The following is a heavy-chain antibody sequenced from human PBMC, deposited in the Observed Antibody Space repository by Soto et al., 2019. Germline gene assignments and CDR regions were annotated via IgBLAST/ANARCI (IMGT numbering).Heavy chain of an antibody. V-gene: IGHV3-23*01. CDR1: GFSFSSFT. CDR2: ISGGAGST. D-gene: IGHD6-19*01. CDR3: ARVGSTGWYNFDY. J-gene: IGHJ4*02. Sequence: GGSLRLSCAASGFSFSSFTMTWVRQTPVKGLEWVSAISGGAGSTYYAGSVKGRFTISRDNSRNTLSLQMGSLRAEDTAVYYCARVGSTGWYNFDYWGQGTLVTVSS.